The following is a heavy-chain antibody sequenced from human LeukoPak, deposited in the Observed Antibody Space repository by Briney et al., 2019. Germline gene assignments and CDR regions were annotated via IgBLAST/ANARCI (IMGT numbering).Heavy chain of an antibody. J-gene: IGHJ4*02. CDR2: IYTSGST. Sequence: SETLSLTYTVSGDFISSFYWTWIRQPAGKGLEWIGRIYTSGSTNYNPSLKSRVTMSVDTSKNQFSLKLSSVTAADTAVYYCARDVVAAAGTWDYWGQGTLVTVSS. CDR3: ARDVVAAAGTWDY. V-gene: IGHV4-4*07. CDR1: GDFISSFY. D-gene: IGHD6-13*01.